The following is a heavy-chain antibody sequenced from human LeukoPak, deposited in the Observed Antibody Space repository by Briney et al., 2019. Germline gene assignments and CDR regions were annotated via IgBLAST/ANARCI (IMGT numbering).Heavy chain of an antibody. Sequence: GASVKVSCKASGGTFSSYAISWVRQAPGQGLEWMGGIIPIFGTANYAQKFQGRVTITADESTSTAYMELSSLRSEDTAVYYCATSGSTIVVVVAASLGLAFDIWGLGTMVTVSS. V-gene: IGHV1-69*01. J-gene: IGHJ3*02. CDR2: IIPIFGTA. CDR1: GGTFSSYA. D-gene: IGHD2-15*01. CDR3: ATSGSTIVVVVAASLGLAFDI.